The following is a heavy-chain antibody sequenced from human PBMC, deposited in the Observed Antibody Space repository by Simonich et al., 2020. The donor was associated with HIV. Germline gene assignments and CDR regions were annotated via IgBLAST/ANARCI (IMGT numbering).Heavy chain of an antibody. V-gene: IGHV1-18*01. CDR3: ARSIWNLQDAIDF. CDR2: ISANKGNT. J-gene: IGHJ4*02. Sequence: QVQLVQSGAEVKKPGASVKVSCKSSRYYLTTHAINRVRQAPGQGLEWMGGISANKGNTNYAQKFQGRVTRTTDISTSTTDMELRSLRSDDTAVYYCARSIWNLQDAIDFWGQGTLVTVSS. D-gene: IGHD1-1*01. CDR1: RYYLTTHA.